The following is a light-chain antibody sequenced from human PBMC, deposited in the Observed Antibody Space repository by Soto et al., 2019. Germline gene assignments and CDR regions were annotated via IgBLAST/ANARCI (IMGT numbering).Light chain of an antibody. CDR2: DNN. CDR3: GTWDSSLSAGL. Sequence: QSVLTQPPSVSAAPGQKVTISCSGRSSNIGNNYVSWYQQLPGTAPKLLIYDNNKRPSGIPDRVSGSKSGTSATLGITGLQTGDEADYYCGTWDSSLSAGLFGGVTKVTVL. CDR1: SSNIGNNY. J-gene: IGLJ2*01. V-gene: IGLV1-51*01.